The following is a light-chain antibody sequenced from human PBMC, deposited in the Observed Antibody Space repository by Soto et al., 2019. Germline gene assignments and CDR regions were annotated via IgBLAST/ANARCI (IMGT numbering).Light chain of an antibody. CDR2: GAS. J-gene: IGKJ2*01. CDR1: QSVSNN. V-gene: IGKV3-15*01. CDR3: QQYNDWPPMYT. Sequence: EIVMTQSPATLSVSPGERATLFCRASQSVSNNLAWNQQKPGQAPRLLIYGASTRATGIPARFIGSGSGTEFTLTISSLQSEDFAVYYCQQYNDWPPMYTFGQGTKLEIK.